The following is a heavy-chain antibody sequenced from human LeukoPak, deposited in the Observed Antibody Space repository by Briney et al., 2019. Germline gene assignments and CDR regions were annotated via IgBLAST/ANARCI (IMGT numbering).Heavy chain of an antibody. CDR2: ITGSSTWT. V-gene: IGHV3-23*01. J-gene: IGHJ2*01. CDR3: ARELVSSGTGYFDL. Sequence: GGSLRLSCEASGFTFGNLGMTWVRQAPGKGLQWVSGITGSSTWTYYAASVKGRLTVSRDNSQNTLHLQMNSLRADDTAVYYCARELVSSGTGYFDLWGRGTLVTVSS. D-gene: IGHD3-10*01. CDR1: GFTFGNLG.